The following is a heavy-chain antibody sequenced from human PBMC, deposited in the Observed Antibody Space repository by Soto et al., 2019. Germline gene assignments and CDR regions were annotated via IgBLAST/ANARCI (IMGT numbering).Heavy chain of an antibody. J-gene: IGHJ4*02. V-gene: IGHV1-18*01. CDR2: ISDYNGNT. CDR1: GYTFTSYG. Sequence: QVQLVQPGAEVKKPGASVKVSCKASGYTFTSYGISWVRQAPGQGLEWMGWISDYNGNTKYAQKFQGRVTMTTDTSTSTAYMELRSLRPDDTAVYNCARDLGGSYYAPVDYWGQGTLVTVSS. D-gene: IGHD1-26*01. CDR3: ARDLGGSYYAPVDY.